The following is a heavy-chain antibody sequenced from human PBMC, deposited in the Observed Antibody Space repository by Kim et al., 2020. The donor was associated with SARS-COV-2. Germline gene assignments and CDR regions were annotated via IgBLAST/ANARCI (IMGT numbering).Heavy chain of an antibody. CDR1: GGSVSSGSYY. CDR2: IYYSGST. V-gene: IGHV4-61*01. CDR3: ARDIDDYVWGSYRYTHYGMDV. D-gene: IGHD3-16*02. J-gene: IGHJ6*02. Sequence: SETLSLTCTVSGGSVSSGSYYWSWIRQPPGKGLEWIGYIYYSGSTNYNPSLKSRVTISVDTSKNQFSLKLSSVTAADTAVYYCARDIDDYVWGSYRYTHYGMDVWGQGTTVTVSS.